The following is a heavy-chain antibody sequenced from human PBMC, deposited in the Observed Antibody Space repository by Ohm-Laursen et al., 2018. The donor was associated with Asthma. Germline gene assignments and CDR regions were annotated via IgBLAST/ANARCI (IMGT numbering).Heavy chain of an antibody. J-gene: IGHJ4*02. CDR1: GFTFRSYA. CDR3: ARDVMEWYLPAFDF. Sequence: SLRLSCAASGFTFRSYAMRWVRQAPGKGLEWVAVGGSYYGGGLKYYADSVNGRFTVSRDDSKNTLYLQMNSLRPDDTAVYYCARDVMEWYLPAFDFWGQGTLVTVSS. D-gene: IGHD3-3*01. CDR2: GGSYYGGGLK. V-gene: IGHV3-30-3*01.